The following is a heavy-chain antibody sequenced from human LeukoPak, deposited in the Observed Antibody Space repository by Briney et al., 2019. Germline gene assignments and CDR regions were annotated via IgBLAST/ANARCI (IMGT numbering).Heavy chain of an antibody. CDR1: GGSISSSSYY. D-gene: IGHD6-19*01. J-gene: IGHJ4*02. CDR2: IYYSGST. Sequence: PSETLSLTCTVSGGSISSSSYYWGWIRQPPGKGLEWMGSIYYSGSTYYNAPLKSRLTISVDTSKNQFSLKLSSVTAADTAVYYCARDTGYSSGWHDYWGQGTLVTVSS. V-gene: IGHV4-39*07. CDR3: ARDTGYSSGWHDY.